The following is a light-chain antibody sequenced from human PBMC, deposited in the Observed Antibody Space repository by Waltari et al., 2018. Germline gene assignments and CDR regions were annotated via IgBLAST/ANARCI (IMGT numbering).Light chain of an antibody. V-gene: IGKV1-33*01. CDR3: QQYNHYPL. J-gene: IGKJ5*01. Sequence: DIQLTQSPSSLSASVGDRVTITCQASQDISNYLNWYQQKPGRAHKLLIYDASYLQPGVPSRFSGSGSGTDFTLTISSLQPEDVATYYCQQYNHYPLFGPGTRLEIK. CDR1: QDISNY. CDR2: DAS.